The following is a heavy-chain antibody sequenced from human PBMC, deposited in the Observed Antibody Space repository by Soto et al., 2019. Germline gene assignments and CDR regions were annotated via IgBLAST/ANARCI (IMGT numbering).Heavy chain of an antibody. CDR1: GFTFSNHW. J-gene: IGHJ4*02. D-gene: IGHD3-10*01. CDR2: ISPDGSGK. CDR3: ARWIRGTPDY. V-gene: IGHV3-7*04. Sequence: DVQLVASGGGLVQPGGSLTLPCAVSGFTFSNHWMGWVRQTPRKGLEWVANISPDGSGKYYVDSLKGRFTISRDNAKDSLYLHMSSLGVEDTGIYHWARWIRGTPDYWGQGTLVTVSS.